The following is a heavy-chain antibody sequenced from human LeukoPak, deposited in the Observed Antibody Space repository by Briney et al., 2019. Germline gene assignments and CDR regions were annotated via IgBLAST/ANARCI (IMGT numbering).Heavy chain of an antibody. CDR1: GGSISSHH. Sequence: PSETLSLTCTVYGGSISSHHWSWIRQPPGKGVEWIGSINYSGTTNYNPTLKSRVTISINTSKNQLSLRVSSVTAADTAVYYCARDGVHQGGYYSYYMDVWGKGTTVTVSS. J-gene: IGHJ6*03. V-gene: IGHV4-59*11. D-gene: IGHD2-8*01. CDR3: ARDGVHQGGYYSYYMDV. CDR2: INYSGTT.